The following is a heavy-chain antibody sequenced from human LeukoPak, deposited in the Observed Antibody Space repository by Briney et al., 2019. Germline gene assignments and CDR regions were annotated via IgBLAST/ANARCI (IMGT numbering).Heavy chain of an antibody. J-gene: IGHJ4*02. D-gene: IGHD3-22*01. CDR1: GGTFSSYA. CDR2: IIPIFGTA. Sequence: ASVKVSCKASGGTFSSYAISWVRQAPGQGLEWMGGIIPIFGTANYAQKFQGRVTITADESTSTAYMELSSLRSEDTAVYYCARGFDSSGQDYEGFDYWGQGTLVTVSS. V-gene: IGHV1-69*13. CDR3: ARGFDSSGQDYEGFDY.